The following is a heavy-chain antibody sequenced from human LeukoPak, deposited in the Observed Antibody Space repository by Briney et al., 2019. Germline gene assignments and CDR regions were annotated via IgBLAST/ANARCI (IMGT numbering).Heavy chain of an antibody. CDR1: GVTFSSFG. CDR2: IHNDGITG. D-gene: IGHD1-26*01. CDR3: AKDDPTGRYL. Sequence: GGSLRLSCAASGVTFSSFGMHWVRQTPGKGLEWLTFIHNDGITGYYADSVKGRFTISRDNSKNTVYLQMNSLRVEDTAVYYCAKDDPTGRYLWGQGTLVPVSS. J-gene: IGHJ4*02. V-gene: IGHV3-30*02.